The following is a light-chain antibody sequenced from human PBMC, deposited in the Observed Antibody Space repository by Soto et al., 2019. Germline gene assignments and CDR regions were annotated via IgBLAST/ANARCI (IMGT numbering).Light chain of an antibody. J-gene: IGKJ1*01. Sequence: EIVLTHSPGTLSLSPGEGATLSSSASESVSSRYLAWFQEKPGQAPRLLIYGASTRATGIPARFSGSGSGTEFTLTINSLQSEDFAVYYCQQYNNWPRTFGQGTKVDIK. CDR2: GAS. V-gene: IGKV3-15*01. CDR1: ESVSSRY. CDR3: QQYNNWPRT.